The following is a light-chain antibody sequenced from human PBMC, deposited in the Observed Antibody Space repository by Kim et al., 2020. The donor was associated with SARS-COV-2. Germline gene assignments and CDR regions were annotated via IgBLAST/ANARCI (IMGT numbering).Light chain of an antibody. CDR2: EVN. CDR1: SSDVGNDNL. V-gene: IGLV2-23*02. CDR3: CSYSTTKSFVV. Sequence: QSALTQPASVSGSPGQSITISCTGTSSDVGNDNLVSWYQQHPDKAPKMMIYEVNKRPSWVSNRFSGSKSGNTASLTISGLKAEDEADYYGCSYSTTKSFVVFGGGTKVTVL. J-gene: IGLJ2*01.